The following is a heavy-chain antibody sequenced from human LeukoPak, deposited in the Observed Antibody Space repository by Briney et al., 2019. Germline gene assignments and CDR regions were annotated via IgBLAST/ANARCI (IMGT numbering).Heavy chain of an antibody. Sequence: SETLSLTCTVSGGSISSSSYYWGWIRQPPGKGLECIGSIYYSGRTYYTPSLKSRVTISVDTSKNQFSLKVTSVTAADTAVYYCARDLERWSNSGGNRGYYYYYMDVWGKGTTVTISS. D-gene: IGHD4-23*01. CDR3: ARDLERWSNSGGNRGYYYYYMDV. J-gene: IGHJ6*03. CDR2: IYYSGRT. V-gene: IGHV4-39*02. CDR1: GGSISSSSYY.